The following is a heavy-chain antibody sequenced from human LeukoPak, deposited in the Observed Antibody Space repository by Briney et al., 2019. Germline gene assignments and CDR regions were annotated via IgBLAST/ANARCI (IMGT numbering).Heavy chain of an antibody. V-gene: IGHV3-7*01. CDR1: GYTFSIYW. CDR3: TRENSGSLSLEY. CDR2: IKQDGSET. D-gene: IGHD1-26*01. J-gene: IGHJ4*02. Sequence: GGSLRLSCAASGYTFSIYWMNWVRQAPGNGLEWVASIKQDGSETYYMESVQGRFTISRDNDMNFLYLQLSSLRAEDTGVYYCTRENSGSLSLEYWGQGTLVTVSS.